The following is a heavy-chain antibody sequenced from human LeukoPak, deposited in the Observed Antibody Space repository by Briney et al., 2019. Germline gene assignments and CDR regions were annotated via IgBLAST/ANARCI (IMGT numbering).Heavy chain of an antibody. CDR3: AKDNFWSGYYAKVGNWFDP. J-gene: IGHJ5*02. CDR2: ISGSGGST. Sequence: GGSLRLSCGASGFTFSSYAMSWVRQAPGKGLEWVSSISGSGGSTYYADSVKGRFTISRDNSKNTLYLQMNSLRAEDTAVYYCAKDNFWSGYYAKVGNWFDPWGQGTLVTVSS. CDR1: GFTFSSYA. D-gene: IGHD3-3*01. V-gene: IGHV3-23*01.